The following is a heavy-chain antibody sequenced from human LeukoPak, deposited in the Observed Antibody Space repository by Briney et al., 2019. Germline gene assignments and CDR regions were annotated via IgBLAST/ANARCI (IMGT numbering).Heavy chain of an antibody. V-gene: IGHV4-59*01. J-gene: IGHJ6*02. D-gene: IGHD4-23*01. CDR3: ARYDYGGFQYYGMDV. Sequence: SETLSLTCTVSGGSISSYYWSWIRQPPGKGLERIGYIYYSGSTNYNPSLKSRVTISVDTSKNQFSLKLSSVTAADTAVYYCARYDYGGFQYYGMDVWGQGTTVTVSS. CDR1: GGSISSYY. CDR2: IYYSGST.